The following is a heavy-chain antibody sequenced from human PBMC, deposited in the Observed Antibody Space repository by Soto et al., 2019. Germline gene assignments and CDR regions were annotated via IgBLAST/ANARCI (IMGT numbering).Heavy chain of an antibody. D-gene: IGHD3-22*01. CDR3: AKVGYYDSSGHNWFDP. CDR1: GFTFSSYV. J-gene: IGHJ5*02. CDR2: ISGSGGST. V-gene: IGHV3-23*01. Sequence: ESGGGLVQPGGSLRLSCAVSGFTFSSYVMSWVRQAPGKGLEWVSAISGSGGSTYYADSVKGRFTISRDNSKNTLYLQMNSLRADDTAVYYCAKVGYYDSSGHNWFDPWGQGTLVTVAS.